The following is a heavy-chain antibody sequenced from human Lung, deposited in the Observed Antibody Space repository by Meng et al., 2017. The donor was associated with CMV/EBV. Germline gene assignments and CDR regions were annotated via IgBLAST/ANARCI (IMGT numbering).Heavy chain of an antibody. CDR3: AKSQVYYDFWSGIKGRLVYYYYYGRAV. Sequence: GGSLRLXCAASGFTFSSYGMHWVRQAPGKGLEWVAVIWYDGSNKYYADSVKGRFTISRDNSKNTLYLQMNSLRAEDTAVYYCAKSQVYYDFWSGIKGRLVYYYYYGRAVWXQGTXVNGAS. J-gene: IGHJ6*02. CDR1: GFTFSSYG. V-gene: IGHV3-33*06. CDR2: IWYDGSNK. D-gene: IGHD3-3*01.